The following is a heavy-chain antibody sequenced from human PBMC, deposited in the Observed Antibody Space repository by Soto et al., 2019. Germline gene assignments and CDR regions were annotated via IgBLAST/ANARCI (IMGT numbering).Heavy chain of an antibody. CDR2: ISSSCSTI. D-gene: IGHD3-3*01. V-gene: IGHV3-48*03. J-gene: IGHJ3*02. CDR3: ARGQMLRFLEWLPPVAFDI. Sequence: GGSLRLSCAASGFTFSSYEMNWVRQAPGKGLEWVSYISSSCSTIYYADSVKGRFTISRDNAKNSLYLQMNSPRAEDTAVYYCARGQMLRFLEWLPPVAFDIWGQGTMVTVSS. CDR1: GFTFSSYE.